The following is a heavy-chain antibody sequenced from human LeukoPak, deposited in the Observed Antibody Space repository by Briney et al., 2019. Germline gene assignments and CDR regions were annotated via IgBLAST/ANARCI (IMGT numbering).Heavy chain of an antibody. V-gene: IGHV4-4*07. Sequence: PSETLSLTCTVSGGSISSHYWSWIRQPAGKGLEWIGRIYTSGSTNYNPSLKSRVTMSVDTSKNQFSLKLSSVTAADTAVYYCARKRYGSGSYYFDYWGQGTLVTVSS. CDR3: ARKRYGSGSYYFDY. D-gene: IGHD3-10*01. CDR2: IYTSGST. J-gene: IGHJ4*02. CDR1: GGSISSHY.